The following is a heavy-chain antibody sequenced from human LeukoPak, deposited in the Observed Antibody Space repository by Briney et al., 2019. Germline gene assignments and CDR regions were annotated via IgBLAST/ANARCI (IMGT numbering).Heavy chain of an antibody. V-gene: IGHV3-11*04. J-gene: IGHJ5*02. Sequence: GGSLRLSCAASGFTFSDYHMSWIRQAPGKGLEWVSYISSSGSTIYYADSVKGRFTISRDNAKNSLYLQMNSLRAEDTAVYYCARSRYCSGGSCPPNWFDPWGQGTLVTVSS. CDR2: ISSSGSTI. CDR1: GFTFSDYH. D-gene: IGHD2-15*01. CDR3: ARSRYCSGGSCPPNWFDP.